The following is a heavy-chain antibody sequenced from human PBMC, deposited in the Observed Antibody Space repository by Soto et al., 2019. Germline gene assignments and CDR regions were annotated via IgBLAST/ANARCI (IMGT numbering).Heavy chain of an antibody. Sequence: GGSLRLSCAASGFTVSSNYMSWVRQAPGKGLEWVSVIYSGGSTYYADSVKGRFTISRDNSKNTLYLQMNSLRAEDTAVYYCARAAEFDPGCGMDVWGQGTTVTVSS. CDR3: ARAAEFDPGCGMDV. J-gene: IGHJ6*02. V-gene: IGHV3-66*01. D-gene: IGHD3-9*01. CDR1: GFTVSSNY. CDR2: IYSGGST.